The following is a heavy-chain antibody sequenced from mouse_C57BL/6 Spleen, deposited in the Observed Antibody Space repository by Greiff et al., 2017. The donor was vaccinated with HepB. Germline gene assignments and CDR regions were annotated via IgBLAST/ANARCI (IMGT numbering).Heavy chain of an antibody. CDR3: ARFNYAHYYAMDY. CDR2: INPNNGGT. V-gene: IGHV1-26*01. CDR1: GYTFTDYY. J-gene: IGHJ4*01. Sequence: EVKLQQSGPELVKPGASVKISCKASGYTFTDYYMNWVKQSHGKSLEWIGDINPNNGGTSYNQKFKGKATLTVDKSSSTAYMELRSLTSEDSAVYYCARFNYAHYYAMDYWGQGTSVTVSS. D-gene: IGHD2-1*01.